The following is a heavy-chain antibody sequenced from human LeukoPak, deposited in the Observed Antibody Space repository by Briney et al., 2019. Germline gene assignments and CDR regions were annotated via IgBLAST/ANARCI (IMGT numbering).Heavy chain of an antibody. Sequence: GGSLRLSCSASGFIISDYAMHWVRQAPGKGLEYVSGISANGGSTYYADSVKGRFTISRDTSKNTLYLQMSSLRAENTAIYYCVKDLYKGDSASWYFFHYWGQGTLVTVSS. CDR2: ISANGGST. CDR1: GFIISDYA. V-gene: IGHV3-64D*06. D-gene: IGHD6-13*01. CDR3: VKDLYKGDSASWYFFHY. J-gene: IGHJ4*02.